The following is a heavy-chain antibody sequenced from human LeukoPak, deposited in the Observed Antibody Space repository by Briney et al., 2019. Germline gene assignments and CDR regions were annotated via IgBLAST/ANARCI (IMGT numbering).Heavy chain of an antibody. CDR2: INPNSGGT. CDR1: GYTFTDYY. J-gene: IGHJ3*02. CDR3: ARDHGTMIDLATAHAFDI. V-gene: IGHV1-2*02. D-gene: IGHD3-22*01. Sequence: ASVKVSCKASGYTFTDYYMHWVRQAPGQGLEWMGWINPNSGGTTYAQKFQGRVTMTRDTSISTAFMELSSLRSDDTAVYYCARDHGTMIDLATAHAFDIWGQGTMVTVSS.